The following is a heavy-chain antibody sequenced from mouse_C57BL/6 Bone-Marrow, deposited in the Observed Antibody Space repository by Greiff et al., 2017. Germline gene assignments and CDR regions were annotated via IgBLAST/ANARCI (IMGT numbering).Heavy chain of an antibody. D-gene: IGHD2-3*01. J-gene: IGHJ4*01. CDR3: ARESYDGYYAMDY. V-gene: IGHV1-69*01. CDR2: IDPSDSYT. Sequence: QVQVQQPGAELVMPGASVKLSCKASGYTFTSYWMHWVKQRPGQGLEWIGEIDPSDSYTNYNQKFKGKSTLTVDKSSSTAYMQLSSLTSEDSAVYYCARESYDGYYAMDYWGQGTSVTVSS. CDR1: GYTFTSYW.